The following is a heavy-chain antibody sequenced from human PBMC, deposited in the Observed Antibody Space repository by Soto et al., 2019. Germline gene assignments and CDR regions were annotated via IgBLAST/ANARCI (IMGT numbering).Heavy chain of an antibody. CDR1: GYSFTSYW. J-gene: IGHJ3*02. V-gene: IGHV5-10-1*01. Sequence: GESLKISCKGSGYSFTSYWISWVRQMPGKGLEWMGRIDPSDSYTNYSPSFQGHVTISADKSISTAYRQWSSLKASDTAMYYCAREDHIIDSFDIWGQGTMVTVSS. CDR3: AREDHIIDSFDI. CDR2: IDPSDSYT.